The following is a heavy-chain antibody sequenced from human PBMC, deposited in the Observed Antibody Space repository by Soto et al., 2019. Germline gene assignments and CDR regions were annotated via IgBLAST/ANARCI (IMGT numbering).Heavy chain of an antibody. CDR2: ISGSGGST. CDR1: GFTFSSYA. V-gene: IGHV3-23*01. CDR3: AKFCGGNSAHTYTIDP. Sequence: EVQLLESGGGLVQPGGSLRLSCAASGFTFSSYAMSWVRQAPGKGLEWVSTISGSGGSTHYADSVKGRFTISRDNSKNPLYLQMNSLRAEDTAVYYCAKFCGGNSAHTYTIDPWGQGTLVTVSS. J-gene: IGHJ5*02. D-gene: IGHD2-21*02.